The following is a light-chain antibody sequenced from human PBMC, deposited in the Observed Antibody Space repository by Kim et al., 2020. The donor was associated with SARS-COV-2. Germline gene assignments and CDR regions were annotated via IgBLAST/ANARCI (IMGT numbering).Light chain of an antibody. CDR1: STNY. Sequence: STNYLAWRQQKPAQAPRLLIYGASSRATGIPDRFSGSGSGTDFTLAITILEPEDFAVYYCQPYSSSPATFSQGTKVDIK. CDR3: QPYSSSPAT. CDR2: GAS. J-gene: IGKJ1*01. V-gene: IGKV3-20*01.